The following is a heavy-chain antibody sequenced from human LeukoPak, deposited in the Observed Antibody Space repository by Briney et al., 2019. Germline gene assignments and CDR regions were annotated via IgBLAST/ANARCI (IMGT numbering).Heavy chain of an antibody. CDR1: GGSVSSTEFY. V-gene: IGHV4-39*01. CDR3: TRLSKGRYFDYIFDY. J-gene: IGHJ4*02. Sequence: SETLSLTCTVPGGSVSSTEFYWGWIRQPPGKGLQWVGNIYYSGSTYYNPSLTGRVTMSVDTSKNQFSLKMPSVTAADTAVYYCTRLSKGRYFDYIFDYWGQGSLVTVSS. CDR2: IYYSGST. D-gene: IGHD3-9*01.